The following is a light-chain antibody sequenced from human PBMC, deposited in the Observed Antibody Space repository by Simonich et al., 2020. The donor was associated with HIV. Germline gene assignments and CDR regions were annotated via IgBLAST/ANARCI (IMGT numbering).Light chain of an antibody. J-gene: IGLJ3*02. Sequence: QSALTPPASVSGSPGQSITISCPETSSNVGGYNYVSWYQQHPGKAPKIMIYDVRNRPSGVSNRFSGSKSGNKASRTISGLQAEDEADYYCSSYTSSGALRVFGGGTKLTVL. V-gene: IGLV2-14*03. CDR3: SSYTSSGALRV. CDR1: SSNVGGYNY. CDR2: DVR.